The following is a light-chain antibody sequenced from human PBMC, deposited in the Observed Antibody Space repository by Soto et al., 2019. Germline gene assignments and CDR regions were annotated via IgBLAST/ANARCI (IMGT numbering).Light chain of an antibody. J-gene: IGKJ1*01. CDR2: AAF. CDR3: QPCYSSPRT. CDR1: QSITTY. Sequence: DIPMTQSPSTLSASVGDRVTITCRAIQSITTYVNWYQQKLGKAPTLLIYAAFSLQSGVPSSFSGCRSGIDCTLAISRLPPEDVANFFFQPCYSSPRTFGNGTQVEI. V-gene: IGKV1-39*01.